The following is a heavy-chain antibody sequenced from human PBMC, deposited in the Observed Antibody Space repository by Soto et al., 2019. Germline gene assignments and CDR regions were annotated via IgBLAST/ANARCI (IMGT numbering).Heavy chain of an antibody. Sequence: QVQLVESGGGVVQPGRSLRLSCAASGFTFSSYAMHWVRQAPGKGLEWVAVISYDGSNKYYADSVNGRFTISRDNSKNTLYLQMNSLRADDTAVYYCARDVLTGRYYYYYGMDVWGQGTTVTVSS. CDR1: GFTFSSYA. D-gene: IGHD3-9*01. V-gene: IGHV3-30-3*01. CDR2: ISYDGSNK. J-gene: IGHJ6*02. CDR3: ARDVLTGRYYYYYGMDV.